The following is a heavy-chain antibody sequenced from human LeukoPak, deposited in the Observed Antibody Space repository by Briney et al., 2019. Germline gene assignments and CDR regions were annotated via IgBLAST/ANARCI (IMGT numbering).Heavy chain of an antibody. CDR3: ARGRMITGV. D-gene: IGHD3-16*01. J-gene: IGHJ6*04. V-gene: IGHV1-8*01. CDR1: GYTFTSYN. Sequence: ASLKVSCKASGYTFTSYNINWVRQAPRQGRESMGWMKPNSGNTDTTQKFQGRVTMTRNTSISTAYMELSSPRSEGTAVDYCARGRMITGVWGKGTTVTVSS. CDR2: MKPNSGNT.